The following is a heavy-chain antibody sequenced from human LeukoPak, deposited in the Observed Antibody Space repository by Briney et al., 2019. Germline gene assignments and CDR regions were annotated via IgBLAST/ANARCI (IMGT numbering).Heavy chain of an antibody. Sequence: SVKVSCKASGGTFSSYAISWVRQAPGQGLEWMGGIIPIFGTANYAQKFQGRVTITADESTSTAYMELSSLRSEDTAVYYCARVDILTGYSNWFDPWGQGTLVTVSS. D-gene: IGHD3-9*01. J-gene: IGHJ5*02. CDR2: IIPIFGTA. V-gene: IGHV1-69*13. CDR3: ARVDILTGYSNWFDP. CDR1: GGTFSSYA.